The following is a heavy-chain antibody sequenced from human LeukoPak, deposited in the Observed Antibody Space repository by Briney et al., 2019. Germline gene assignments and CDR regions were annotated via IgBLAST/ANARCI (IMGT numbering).Heavy chain of an antibody. J-gene: IGHJ6*03. D-gene: IGHD3-22*01. Sequence: SETPSLTCTVSGYSIRSGFYWGWIRQAPGKGLEWIGSIFQGGTTFYNPSLKSRVIISADTSNNEFSLKLSSVTAADTAVYYCARDYVRKKVVKEEYYYMDVWGKGTTVTVSS. CDR1: GYSIRSGFY. CDR2: IFQGGTT. CDR3: ARDYVRKKVVKEEYYYMDV. V-gene: IGHV4-38-2*02.